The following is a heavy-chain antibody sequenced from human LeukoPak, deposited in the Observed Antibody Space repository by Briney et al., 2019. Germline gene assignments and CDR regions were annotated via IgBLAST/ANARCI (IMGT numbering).Heavy chain of an antibody. CDR2: INPSGGST. CDR1: GYTFTSYY. CDR3: ARDPRGAVAGTRNGMDV. V-gene: IGHV1-46*01. J-gene: IGHJ6*02. Sequence: ASVKVSCKASGYTFTSYYMHWVRQAPGQGLEWMGIINPSGGSTSYAQKFQGRVTMTRDTSTSTVYMELSSLRSEDTAVYYCARDPRGAVAGTRNGMDVWGQGTTVTVSS. D-gene: IGHD6-19*01.